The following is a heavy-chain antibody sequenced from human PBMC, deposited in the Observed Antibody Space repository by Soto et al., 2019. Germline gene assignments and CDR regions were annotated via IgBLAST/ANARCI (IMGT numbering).Heavy chain of an antibody. J-gene: IGHJ4*02. V-gene: IGHV1-8*01. D-gene: IGHD6-13*01. CDR3: ARGFSSYSDF. Sequence: ASVKVSCRAYGYTFIDFHINWVRQAAGQGLEWMGWMNPNTGNTAYAQKFQGRLTLTRDTSISAAYMDLSSLTSEDTAVYYCARGFSSYSDFWAQGTLVTVSS. CDR1: GYTFIDFH. CDR2: MNPNTGNT.